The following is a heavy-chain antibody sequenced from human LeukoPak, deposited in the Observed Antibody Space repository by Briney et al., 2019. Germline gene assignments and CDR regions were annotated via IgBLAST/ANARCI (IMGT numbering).Heavy chain of an antibody. CDR2: VHSSGNT. CDR1: GGSISDSSFY. Sequence: PSETLSLTCTVSGGSISDSSFYWGWIRQPPGKGLEWIGSVHSSGNTNYAPSLNSRVTLSVDTSKNQFSLNLSSVTAADTAVYYCATCLATGGRVSFDYWGQGTLVTVSS. J-gene: IGHJ4*02. CDR3: ATCLATGGRVSFDY. D-gene: IGHD6-13*01. V-gene: IGHV4-39*01.